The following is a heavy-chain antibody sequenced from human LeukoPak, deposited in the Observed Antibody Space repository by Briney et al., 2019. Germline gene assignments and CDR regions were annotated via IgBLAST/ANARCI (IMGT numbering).Heavy chain of an antibody. D-gene: IGHD3-22*01. Sequence: ASVKVSCKASGYTFTSSGISWVRQAPGQGLEWMGWISAYNGNTNYAQKLQGRVTMTTDTSTSTAYMELRSLRSDDTAVYYCARDQAMIVVVTQLGYYYYGMDVWGQGTTVTVSS. CDR3: ARDQAMIVVVTQLGYYYYGMDV. CDR1: GYTFTSSG. CDR2: ISAYNGNT. V-gene: IGHV1-18*01. J-gene: IGHJ6*02.